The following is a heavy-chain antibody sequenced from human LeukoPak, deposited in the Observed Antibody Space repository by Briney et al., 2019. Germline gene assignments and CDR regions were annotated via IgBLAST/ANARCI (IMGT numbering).Heavy chain of an antibody. CDR2: ISSSSSYI. J-gene: IGHJ4*02. D-gene: IGHD6-6*01. Sequence: GGSLRLSCAASGFTFSNYGMNWVRQAPGKGLEWVSYISSSSSYIYYADSVKGRFTISRDNAKNSLYLQMNSLRAEDTAVYYCTKVLEQLVPDYWGQGTLVTVSS. CDR3: TKVLEQLVPDY. V-gene: IGHV3-21*01. CDR1: GFTFSNYG.